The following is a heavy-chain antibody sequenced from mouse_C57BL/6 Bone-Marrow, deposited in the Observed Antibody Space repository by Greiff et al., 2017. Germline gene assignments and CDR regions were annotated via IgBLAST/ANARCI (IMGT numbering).Heavy chain of an antibody. CDR2: IDPDSGGT. D-gene: IGHD2-1*01. CDR1: GFNINDDY. J-gene: IGHJ1*03. Sequence: EVQLQQSGAELVRPGASVKLSCTASGFNINDDYMHWVKQRPEQGLEWIGWIDPDSGGTEYASKFQGKATITADTSSKTAYLQLSSRTSEDAAFYYCTCNYYWYFDVWGTGTTVTVSS. V-gene: IGHV14-4*01. CDR3: TCNYYWYFDV.